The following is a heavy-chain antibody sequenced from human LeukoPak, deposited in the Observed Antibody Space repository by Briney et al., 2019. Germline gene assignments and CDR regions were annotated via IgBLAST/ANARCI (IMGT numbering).Heavy chain of an antibody. CDR3: ARVAVGKLDY. J-gene: IGHJ4*02. CDR2: IYYSGST. D-gene: IGHD2-21*01. CDR1: GGSISSSSYY. V-gene: IGHV4-39*07. Sequence: SETLSLTCTVSGGSISSSSYYWGWIRQPPGKGLEWIGSIYYSGSTNYNPSLKSRVTISVDTSKNQFSLKLSSVTAADTAVYYCARVAVGKLDYWGQGTLVTVSS.